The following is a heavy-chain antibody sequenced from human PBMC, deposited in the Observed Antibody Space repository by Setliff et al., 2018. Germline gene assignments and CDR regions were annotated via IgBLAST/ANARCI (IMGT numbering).Heavy chain of an antibody. V-gene: IGHV4-59*08. J-gene: IGHJ6*03. Sequence: PSETLSLTCTVRGDSIYNHFWSWVRQPPGKGLEWIGFIHHSGSTHYNPSLKSRVTISVDTSKNQFSLKLSSVTAADTAVYYCARRSPAYYSDSSGYFYDTSPYMDVWGKGTTVTSP. CDR3: ARRSPAYYSDSSGYFYDTSPYMDV. D-gene: IGHD3-22*01. CDR2: IHHSGST. CDR1: GDSIYNHF.